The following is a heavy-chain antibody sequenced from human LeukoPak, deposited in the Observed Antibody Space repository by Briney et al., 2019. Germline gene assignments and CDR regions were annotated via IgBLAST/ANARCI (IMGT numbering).Heavy chain of an antibody. CDR2: INPNSGGT. D-gene: IGHD6-19*01. V-gene: IGHV1-2*02. CDR1: GYTFTAYY. CDR3: ARSRAGGAARWAYYYYYMDV. J-gene: IGHJ6*03. Sequence: ASVKVSCKASGYTFTAYYMHWVRQAPGQGLEWMGWINPNSGGTDYAQKFQGRVTMTRDTSISTAYMELSSLRSEDTAVYYCARSRAGGAARWAYYYYYMDVWGKGTTVTVSS.